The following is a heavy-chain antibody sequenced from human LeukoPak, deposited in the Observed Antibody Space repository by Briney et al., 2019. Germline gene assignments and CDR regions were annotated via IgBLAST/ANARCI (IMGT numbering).Heavy chain of an antibody. CDR2: IKQDGSEK. CDR1: GFISSTYW. D-gene: IGHD6-19*01. V-gene: IGHV3-7*01. CDR3: AREQWLPDY. J-gene: IGHJ4*02. Sequence: GGSLRLSCAASGFISSTYWMSWVRQAPGKGLEWVANIKQDGSEKYYVDSVKGRFTISRDNAKNSLYLQMNSLRAEDTAVYYCAREQWLPDYWGQGTLVTVSS.